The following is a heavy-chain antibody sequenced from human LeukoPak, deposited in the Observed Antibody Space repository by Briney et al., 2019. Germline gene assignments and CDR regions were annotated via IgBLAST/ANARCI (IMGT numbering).Heavy chain of an antibody. CDR1: GFPFSRHP. D-gene: IGHD6-25*01. V-gene: IGHV3-30*10. CDR3: ARQGSALSYYYNYMDV. J-gene: IGHJ6*03. Sequence: GGSLRLSCAASGFPFSRHPMHWVRQAPGKGLHWVATISHDGEAKYYTDSVRGRFTIARDNAKTTLSLQMNSLRIEDTALYYCARQGSALSYYYNYMDVWGKGTTVTVS. CDR2: ISHDGEAK.